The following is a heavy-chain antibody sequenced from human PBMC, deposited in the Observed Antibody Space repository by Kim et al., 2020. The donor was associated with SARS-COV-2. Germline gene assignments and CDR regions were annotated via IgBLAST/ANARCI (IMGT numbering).Heavy chain of an antibody. CDR2: ISGSGGST. J-gene: IGHJ4*02. CDR3: AKVLFRPYYDSVKPPWYYFDY. Sequence: GGSLRLSCAASGFTFSSYAMSWVRQAPGKGLEWVSAISGSGGSTYYADSVKGRFTISRDNSKNTLYLQMNSLRAEDTAVYYCAKVLFRPYYDSVKPPWYYFDYWGQGTLVTVSS. V-gene: IGHV3-23*01. CDR1: GFTFSSYA. D-gene: IGHD3-3*01.